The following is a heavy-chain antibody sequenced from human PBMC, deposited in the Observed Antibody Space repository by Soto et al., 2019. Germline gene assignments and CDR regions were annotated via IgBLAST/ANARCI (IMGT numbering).Heavy chain of an antibody. CDR2: IVVGSGNT. D-gene: IGHD3-10*01. CDR1: GFTFTSSA. Sequence: SVKVSCKASGFTFTSSAVQWVRQARGQRLEWIGWIVVGSGNTNYAQKFQERVTITRDMSTSTAYMELRRLRSEDTAVYYCAASNPTIYYYYYGMDVWGQGTTVTVS. V-gene: IGHV1-58*01. J-gene: IGHJ6*02. CDR3: AASNPTIYYYYYGMDV.